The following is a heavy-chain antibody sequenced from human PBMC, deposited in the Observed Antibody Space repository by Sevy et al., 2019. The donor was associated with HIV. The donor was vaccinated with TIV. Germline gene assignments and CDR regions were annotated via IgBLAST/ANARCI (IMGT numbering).Heavy chain of an antibody. CDR3: ARAPSGSQGPGQYFQH. CDR2: ISAYNGNT. D-gene: IGHD1-26*01. V-gene: IGHV1-18*01. J-gene: IGHJ1*01. CDR1: GYTFTSYG. Sequence: ASMKVSCKASGYTFTSYGISWVRQAPGQGLEWMGWISAYNGNTNYAQKLQGRVTMTTDTSTSTAYMELRSLRSDDTAVYYCARAPSGSQGPGQYFQHWGQGTLVTVSS.